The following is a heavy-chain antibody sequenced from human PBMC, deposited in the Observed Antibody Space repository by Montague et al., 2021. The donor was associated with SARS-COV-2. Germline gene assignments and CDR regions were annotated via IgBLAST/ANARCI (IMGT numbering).Heavy chain of an antibody. D-gene: IGHD1-7*01. CDR3: ARHRVASGWNYFDP. CDR1: GVSIRGYTYF. V-gene: IGHV4-39*01. CDR2: VYYSGST. Sequence: SETLSLTCTVSGVSIRGYTYFWGWIRQPPGKGLEWIASVYYSGSTYYNPSLKSRVTISVDTSKNQSSPQVSSVTAADSAIYYCARHRVASGWNYFDPWGRGTLVTVSS. J-gene: IGHJ5*02.